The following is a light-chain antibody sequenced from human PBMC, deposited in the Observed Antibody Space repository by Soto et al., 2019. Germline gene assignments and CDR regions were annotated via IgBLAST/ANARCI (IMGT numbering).Light chain of an antibody. CDR1: QSVSSN. CDR3: QQYKNWRT. Sequence: EIVMTQSPATLSVSPGERATLSCRASQSVSSNLAWYQQKPGQAPRLLIYGASTRATGIPARFSGSGSGTEFTLTISGLQSEDFGVYYCQQYKNWRTFGQGTKVDIK. CDR2: GAS. V-gene: IGKV3-15*01. J-gene: IGKJ1*01.